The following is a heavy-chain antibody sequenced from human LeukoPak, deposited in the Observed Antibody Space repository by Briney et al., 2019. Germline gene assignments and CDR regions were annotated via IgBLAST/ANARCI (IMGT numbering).Heavy chain of an antibody. CDR3: ARTVRYSSSGSDFDY. J-gene: IGHJ4*02. V-gene: IGHV4-34*01. Sequence: SETPSLTCAVYGGSFTDYYWSWIRQPPGKGLEWIGEINHSGDTDYNPSLESRVTISVDTSKNQFSLRLSSVTAADTALYYCARTVRYSSSGSDFDYWGQGTLVTVSS. CDR2: INHSGDT. CDR1: GGSFTDYY. D-gene: IGHD6-13*01.